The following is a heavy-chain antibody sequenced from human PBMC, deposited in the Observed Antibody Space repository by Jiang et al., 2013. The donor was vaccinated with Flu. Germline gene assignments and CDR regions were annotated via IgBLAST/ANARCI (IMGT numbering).Heavy chain of an antibody. CDR1: YTFTGYY. V-gene: IGHV1-2*02. CDR3: ARVQERYYGMDV. CDR2: INPNSGGT. J-gene: IGHJ6*02. D-gene: IGHD1-1*01. Sequence: YTFTGYYMHWVRQAPGQGLEWMGWINPNSGGTNYAQKFQGRVTMTRDTSISTAYMELSSLRSDDTAVYYCARVQERYYGMDVWGQGTTVTVSS.